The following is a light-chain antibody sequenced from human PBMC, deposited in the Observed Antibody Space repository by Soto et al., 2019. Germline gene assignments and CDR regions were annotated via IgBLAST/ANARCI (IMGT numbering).Light chain of an antibody. J-gene: IGKJ3*01. V-gene: IGKV3-11*01. CDR3: QQRINWPFT. CDR1: ETISKS. CDR2: DVS. Sequence: EIVLTQSPATLSLSPGERATLSCRASETISKSLAWYQQRRGQPPRLLMYDVSSRAGDLPARFSGSGSGTDFPLTISSLEPEDFAIYYCQQRINWPFTFGHGTKVDF.